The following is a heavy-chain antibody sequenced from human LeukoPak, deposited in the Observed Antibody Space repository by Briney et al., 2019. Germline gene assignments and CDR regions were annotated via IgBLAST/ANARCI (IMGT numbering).Heavy chain of an antibody. CDR2: IYPGDSDT. Sequence: GESLKISCKGSGYSVTSYWIGWVRQMPGKGLEWMGIIYPGDSDTRYSPSFQGQVTISADKSISTAYLQWSSLKASDTAMYYCARHVGGYCSSTSCYDYWGQGTLVTVSS. V-gene: IGHV5-51*01. CDR3: ARHVGGYCSSTSCYDY. D-gene: IGHD2-2*01. J-gene: IGHJ4*02. CDR1: GYSVTSYW.